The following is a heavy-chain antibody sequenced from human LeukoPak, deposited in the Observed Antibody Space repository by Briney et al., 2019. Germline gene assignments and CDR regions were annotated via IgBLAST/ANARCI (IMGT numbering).Heavy chain of an antibody. D-gene: IGHD1-26*01. CDR1: GGSFSGYY. J-gene: IGHJ4*02. V-gene: IGHV4-34*01. CDR2: INHSGST. Sequence: SETLSLTCAVYGGSFSGYYWSWIRQPPGKGLEWIGEINHSGSTNYNPSLKSRVTISVDTSKNQFSLKLSSVTAADTAVYYCATRLGRELPPYYWGQGTLVTVSS. CDR3: ATRLGRELPPYY.